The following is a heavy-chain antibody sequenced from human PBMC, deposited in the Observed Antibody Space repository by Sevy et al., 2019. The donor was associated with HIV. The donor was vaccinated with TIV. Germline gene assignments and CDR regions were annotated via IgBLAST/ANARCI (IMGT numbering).Heavy chain of an antibody. CDR1: GYTLTELS. CDR2: FDPEDGET. D-gene: IGHD3-3*01. Sequence: ASVKVSCKVSGYTLTELSMHWVRQAPGKGLEWMGGFDPEDGETIYAQKFQGRVTMNEDTSTDTAYMELSSLRSEDTAVYYCATDVTIFGVVLWGQGTLVTVSS. CDR3: ATDVTIFGVVL. J-gene: IGHJ4*02. V-gene: IGHV1-24*01.